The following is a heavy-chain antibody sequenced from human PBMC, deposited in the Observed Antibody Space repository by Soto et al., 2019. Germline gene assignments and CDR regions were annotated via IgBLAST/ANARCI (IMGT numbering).Heavy chain of an antibody. Sequence: PGGSLRLSCAASGFTFSSYWMHWVRQAPGKGLVWVSRINSDGSSTSYADSVKGRFTISRDNAKNTLYLQMNSLRAEDTAVYYCAQVVVAATADPYYYGMDAWGQGTTVTVSS. V-gene: IGHV3-74*01. CDR1: GFTFSSYW. CDR2: INSDGSST. CDR3: AQVVVAATADPYYYGMDA. D-gene: IGHD2-15*01. J-gene: IGHJ6*02.